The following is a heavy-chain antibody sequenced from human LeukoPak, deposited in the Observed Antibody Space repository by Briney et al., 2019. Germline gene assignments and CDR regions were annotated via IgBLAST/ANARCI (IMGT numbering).Heavy chain of an antibody. V-gene: IGHV3-74*03. D-gene: IGHD2-21*02. J-gene: IGHJ4*02. CDR2: ISSDGSVT. CDR3: VRGSLRLPRSTPDY. CDR1: GFIFTNYW. Sequence: GGSLRLSCAVSGFIFTNYWMHWVRQDPGKGLVWVSYISSDGSVTKYADSVKGRFTISRDNAVNTLYLQMNSLRVEDTAVYYCVRGSLRLPRSTPDYWGQGTLVTVSS.